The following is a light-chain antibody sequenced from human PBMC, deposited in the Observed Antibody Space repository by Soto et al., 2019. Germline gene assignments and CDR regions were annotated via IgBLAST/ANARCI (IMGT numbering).Light chain of an antibody. J-gene: IGLJ2*01. CDR2: NDD. V-gene: IGLV1-44*01. CDR3: AAWDDSLNGVV. CDR1: SSSIGSNT. Sequence: QSVLTQPPSASGTPGQRVTISCSGSSSSIGSNTVTWYQQLPGTAPKLLIYNDDQRPSGVPDRFSGSRSGTSASLAISGLQSEDETDYYYAAWDDSLNGVVFGGGTKLTVL.